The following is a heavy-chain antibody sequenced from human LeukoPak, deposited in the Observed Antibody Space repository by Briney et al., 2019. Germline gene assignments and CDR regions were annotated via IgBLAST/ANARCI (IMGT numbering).Heavy chain of an antibody. CDR3: ARERSGSEIFARSFDI. J-gene: IGHJ3*02. V-gene: IGHV4-39*07. D-gene: IGHD3-3*01. CDR2: IYYSGST. Sequence: SETLSLTCTVSGGSISSTSYYWGWIRHPPGKGLEWIGSIYYSGSTYYSPSLKSRVTMSVDTSKNQCSLKLSSVTAADTAVYYCARERSGSEIFARSFDIWGQGTMVTVSS. CDR1: GGSISSTSYY.